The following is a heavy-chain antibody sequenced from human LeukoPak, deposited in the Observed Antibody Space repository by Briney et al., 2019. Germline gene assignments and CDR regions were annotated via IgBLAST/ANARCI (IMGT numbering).Heavy chain of an antibody. D-gene: IGHD3-10*01. CDR1: GGTFSSYA. Sequence: SVKVSCKASGGTFSSYAISWVRQAPGQGLEWMGGIIPIFGTANYAQRFQGRVTITADESTSTAYMELSSLRSEDTAVYYCARENYYGSGSYSLDYWGQGTLVTVSS. J-gene: IGHJ4*02. CDR3: ARENYYGSGSYSLDY. V-gene: IGHV1-69*01. CDR2: IIPIFGTA.